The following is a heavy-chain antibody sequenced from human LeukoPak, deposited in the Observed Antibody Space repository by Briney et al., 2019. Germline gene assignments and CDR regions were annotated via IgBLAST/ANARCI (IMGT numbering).Heavy chain of an antibody. J-gene: IGHJ6*04. D-gene: IGHD5-18*01. CDR2: IYPGDSDT. CDR1: GYSFTSYW. Sequence: GASLQISCKGSGYSFTSYWIGWVRRLPGKGLEWMGIIYPGDSDTRYSPSFQGQVTISADKSISTAYLQWSSLKASDTAMYYCARTNVDTAGDVWGKGTTVTVSS. CDR3: ARTNVDTAGDV. V-gene: IGHV5-51*01.